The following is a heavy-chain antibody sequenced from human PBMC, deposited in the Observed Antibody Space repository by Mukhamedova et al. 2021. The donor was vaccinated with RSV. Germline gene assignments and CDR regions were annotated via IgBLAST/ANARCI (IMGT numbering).Heavy chain of an antibody. Sequence: WVSSISSSSSYIYYADPVKGRFTISRDNAKNSLYLQMNSLRAEDTAVYYCARGQGVGAYWGQGTLVTVSS. J-gene: IGHJ4*02. CDR2: ISSSSSYI. CDR3: ARGQGVGAY. V-gene: IGHV3-21*01.